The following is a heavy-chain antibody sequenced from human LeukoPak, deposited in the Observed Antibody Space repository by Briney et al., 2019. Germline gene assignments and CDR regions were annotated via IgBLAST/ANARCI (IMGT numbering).Heavy chain of an antibody. Sequence: SETLSLTCSVSGGSISGYYWSWIRQPPGKELEWIGYVYYSENTKYNPSLESRITISLDTSKNQFSLRLNSVTTAVTAVYFCTRRVAITGTPKAYFDYWGQGILVTVSS. CDR1: GGSISGYY. CDR2: VYYSENT. CDR3: TRRVAITGTPKAYFDY. V-gene: IGHV4-59*08. D-gene: IGHD1-20*01. J-gene: IGHJ4*02.